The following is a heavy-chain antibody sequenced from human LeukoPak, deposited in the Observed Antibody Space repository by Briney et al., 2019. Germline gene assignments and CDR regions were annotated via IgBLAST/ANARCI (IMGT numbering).Heavy chain of an antibody. CDR3: ASGRDGYKGNFDY. D-gene: IGHD5-24*01. CDR1: GGSISSYY. Sequence: SETLSLTCTVSGGSISSYYWSWIRQPPGKGLEWIGYIYYSGSTNYNPSLKSRVTISVDTSKNQFSLKLSSVTAADTAVYYCASGRDGYKGNFDYWGQGTLVTVSS. J-gene: IGHJ4*02. V-gene: IGHV4-59*08. CDR2: IYYSGST.